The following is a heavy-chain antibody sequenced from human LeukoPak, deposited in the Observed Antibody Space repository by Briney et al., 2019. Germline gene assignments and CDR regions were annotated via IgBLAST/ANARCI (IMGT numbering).Heavy chain of an antibody. V-gene: IGHV3-53*01. CDR2: IYSGGST. Sequence: TGGSLRLSCAASGFTVSSNYMSWVRQAPGKGLEWVSVIYSGGSTYYADSVKGRFTISRDNSKNTLYLQMNSLRAEDTAVYYCATATYSSGWSFVYYYYYGMDVWGQGTTVTVSS. J-gene: IGHJ6*02. CDR1: GFTVSSNY. D-gene: IGHD6-19*01. CDR3: ATATYSSGWSFVYYYYYGMDV.